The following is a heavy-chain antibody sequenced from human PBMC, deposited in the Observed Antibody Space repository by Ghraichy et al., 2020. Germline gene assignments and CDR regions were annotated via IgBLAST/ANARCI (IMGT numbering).Heavy chain of an antibody. Sequence: SETLSLTCTVSGGSISSGGYYWSWIRQHPGKGLEWIGYIYYSGSTYYNPSLKSRVTISVDTSKNQFSLKLSSVTAADTAVYYCARGGARGGDYWGQGTLVTVSS. CDR3: ARGGARGGDY. V-gene: IGHV4-31*03. CDR2: IYYSGST. J-gene: IGHJ4*02. CDR1: GGSISSGGYY. D-gene: IGHD1-26*01.